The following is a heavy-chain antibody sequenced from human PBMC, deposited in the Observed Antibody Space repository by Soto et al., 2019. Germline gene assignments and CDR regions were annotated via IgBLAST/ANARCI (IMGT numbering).Heavy chain of an antibody. CDR2: IYDSGST. Sequence: TLSLTCTVSGVSINSGGYWWTWIRQLPGKGLEWIGYIYDSGSTYYNPSLKSRVTMSVDTSKNQFFLNLSSVTAADTAVYYCAREFYYDSGSSRWFDPWGQGTPVTVSS. CDR3: AREFYYDSGSSRWFDP. D-gene: IGHD3-10*01. CDR1: GVSINSGGYW. J-gene: IGHJ5*02. V-gene: IGHV4-31*03.